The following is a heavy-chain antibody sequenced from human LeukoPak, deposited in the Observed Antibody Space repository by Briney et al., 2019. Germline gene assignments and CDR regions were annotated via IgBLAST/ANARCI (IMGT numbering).Heavy chain of an antibody. CDR1: GFTFSDYY. V-gene: IGHV3-11*04. J-gene: IGHJ4*02. CDR2: ISSSGSTI. CDR3: ARGEAVATIDPFDY. Sequence: PGGSLRLSCAASGFTFSDYYMSWIRQAPGKGLEWVSYISSSGSTIYYADSVKGRFAISRDNAKNSLYLQMNSLRAEDTAVYYCARGEAVATIDPFDYWGQGTLVTVSS. D-gene: IGHD5-12*01.